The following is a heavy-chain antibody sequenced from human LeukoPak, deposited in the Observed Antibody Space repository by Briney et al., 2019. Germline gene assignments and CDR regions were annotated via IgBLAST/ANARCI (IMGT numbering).Heavy chain of an antibody. V-gene: IGHV3-33*01. J-gene: IGHJ6*02. CDR3: ARQSVAVAGSYYYYYYGMDV. D-gene: IGHD6-19*01. CDR2: IWYDGSNK. Sequence: GGSLRLSCAASGFTFSSYGMHWVRQAPGKGLEWVAVIWYDGSNKYYADSVKGRFTISRDNSKNTLYLQMNSLRAEDTAMYYCARQSVAVAGSYYYYYYGMDVWGQGTTVTVSS. CDR1: GFTFSSYG.